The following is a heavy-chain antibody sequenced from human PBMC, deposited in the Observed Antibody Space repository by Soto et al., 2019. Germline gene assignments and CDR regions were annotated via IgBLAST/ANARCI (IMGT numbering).Heavy chain of an antibody. CDR2: ISSSRSYI. CDR1: GFTFSSYS. J-gene: IGHJ6*03. CDR3: AVVGGYYYYYMDV. Sequence: EVQLVESGGGLVKPGGSLRLSCAASGFTFSSYSMNWVRQAPGKGLEWVSSISSSRSYIYYADSVKGRFTISRDNAKNSLYLQMNSLRAEDTAVYYCAVVGGYYYYYMDVWGKGTTVTVSS. V-gene: IGHV3-21*01. D-gene: IGHD2-15*01.